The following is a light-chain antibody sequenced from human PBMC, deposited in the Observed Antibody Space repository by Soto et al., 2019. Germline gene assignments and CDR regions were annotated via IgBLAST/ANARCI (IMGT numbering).Light chain of an antibody. Sequence: DIQMTMSTSTLSGSVGDRGTISCRASQTISSWLAWYQQKPGKAPKLLIYNASTLKSGVPSRFSGSGSGTEFTLTISSLQPDDFATYYCQHFNSYPKAFGQGTMVDIK. CDR2: NAS. CDR1: QTISSW. J-gene: IGKJ1*01. CDR3: QHFNSYPKA. V-gene: IGKV1-5*03.